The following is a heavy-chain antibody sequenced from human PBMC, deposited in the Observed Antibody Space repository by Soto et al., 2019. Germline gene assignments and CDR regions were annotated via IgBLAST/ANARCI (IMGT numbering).Heavy chain of an antibody. D-gene: IGHD1-26*01. CDR3: ARVTGGSPYYFDY. Sequence: SETLSLTCAVSGYSISSGYYWGWIRQPPGKGLEWIGSIYHSGSTYYNPSLKSRVTISVDTSKNQFSLKLSSVTAADTAVYYCARVTGGSPYYFDYWGQGTLVTVSS. J-gene: IGHJ4*02. CDR2: IYHSGST. CDR1: GYSISSGYY. V-gene: IGHV4-38-2*01.